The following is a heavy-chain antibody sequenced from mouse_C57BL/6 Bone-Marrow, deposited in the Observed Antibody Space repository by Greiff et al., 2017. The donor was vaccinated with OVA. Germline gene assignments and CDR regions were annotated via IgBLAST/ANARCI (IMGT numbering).Heavy chain of an antibody. CDR3: ARIPNLLLRPWFAY. J-gene: IGHJ3*01. V-gene: IGHV8-8*01. D-gene: IGHD1-1*01. CDR1: GFSLSTFGMG. Sequence: QVTLKESGPGILQPSQTLSLTCSFSGFSLSTFGMGVGWIRQPSGKGLEWLAHIWWDDDKYYNPALKRRLTLSKDTSKNQAFLKIANVDTADTATYYCARIPNLLLRPWFAYWGQGTLVTVSA. CDR2: IWWDDDK.